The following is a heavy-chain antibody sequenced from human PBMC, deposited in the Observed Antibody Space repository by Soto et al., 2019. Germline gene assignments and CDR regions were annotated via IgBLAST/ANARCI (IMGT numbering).Heavy chain of an antibody. CDR3: ARAVAVAADFDY. CDR1: GYTYTSFG. V-gene: IGHV1-18*01. D-gene: IGHD6-19*01. J-gene: IGHJ4*02. Sequence: ASVKVCCKACGYTYTSFGISWVRQAPGQGLEWMGWISAYNGNTNYAQKFQGRVTITRDTSASTAYMELSSLRSEDTAVYYCARAVAVAADFDYWGQGTLVTVSS. CDR2: ISAYNGNT.